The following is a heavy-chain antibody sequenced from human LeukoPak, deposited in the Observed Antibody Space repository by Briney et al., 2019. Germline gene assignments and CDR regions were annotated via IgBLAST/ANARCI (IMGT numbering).Heavy chain of an antibody. CDR2: IIPIFGTA. CDR1: GGTFSSYA. V-gene: IGHV1-69*13. CDR3: AREGGSRGSPYYYYGMDV. D-gene: IGHD2-15*01. Sequence: GGSVKVSCKASGGTFSSYAISWVRQAPGQGLEWMGGIIPIFGTANYAQKFQGRVTITADESTSTAYMELSSLRSEDTAVYYCAREGGSRGSPYYYYGMDVWGQGTTVTVSS. J-gene: IGHJ6*02.